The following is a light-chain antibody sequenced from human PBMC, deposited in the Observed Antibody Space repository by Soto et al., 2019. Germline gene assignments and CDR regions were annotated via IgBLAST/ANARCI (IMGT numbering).Light chain of an antibody. Sequence: EIVMTQSPATLSVSPGERATLSCRASQSVTSNLAWYQQKPGQAPRLLIYGASTRATGIPARFSGRGSGTEFTLTISSLQSEDFALYYSQQYNNCPLRISFGPGTKVDIK. CDR2: GAS. CDR3: QQYNNCPLRIS. V-gene: IGKV3-15*01. J-gene: IGKJ3*01. CDR1: QSVTSN.